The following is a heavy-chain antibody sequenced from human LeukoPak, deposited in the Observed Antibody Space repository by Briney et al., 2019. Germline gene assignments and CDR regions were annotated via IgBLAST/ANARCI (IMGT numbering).Heavy chain of an antibody. Sequence: PGGSLRLSCAASGFTLSSYSMSWVRQAPGKGLEWVSSISSSSSYIYYADSVKGRFTISRDNAKNSLYLQMNSLRAEDTAVYYCARENQQGFDYWGQGTLVTVSS. V-gene: IGHV3-21*01. CDR1: GFTLSSYS. CDR2: ISSSSSYI. CDR3: ARENQQGFDY. D-gene: IGHD2-2*01. J-gene: IGHJ4*02.